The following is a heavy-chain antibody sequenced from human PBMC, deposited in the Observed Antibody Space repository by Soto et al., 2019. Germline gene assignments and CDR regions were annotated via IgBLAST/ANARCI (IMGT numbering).Heavy chain of an antibody. D-gene: IGHD3-3*01. Sequence: SVKVSCKASGGTFNSYAISWVQQAPGQGLEWMGGIIPIFGTANYAQKFQGRVTITADKSTSTAYMELSSLRSEDTAVYYCARGYVLRFLEWTQNWFDPWGQGTLVTVSS. CDR1: GGTFNSYA. CDR3: ARGYVLRFLEWTQNWFDP. CDR2: IIPIFGTA. V-gene: IGHV1-69*06. J-gene: IGHJ5*02.